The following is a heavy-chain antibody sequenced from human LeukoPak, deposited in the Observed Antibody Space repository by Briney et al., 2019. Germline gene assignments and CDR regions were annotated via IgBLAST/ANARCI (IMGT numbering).Heavy chain of an antibody. Sequence: GAAVKVSCKASGGTFSSYAISWVRQAPGQGLEWMGRIIPILGIANYAQQFQGRVTITADKSTSTAYMELNSLRSEDTAVYYCARGIAAHSYGDYWGQGTLVTVSS. CDR2: IIPILGIA. CDR1: GGTFSSYA. J-gene: IGHJ4*02. CDR3: ARGIAAHSYGDY. D-gene: IGHD6-13*01. V-gene: IGHV1-69*04.